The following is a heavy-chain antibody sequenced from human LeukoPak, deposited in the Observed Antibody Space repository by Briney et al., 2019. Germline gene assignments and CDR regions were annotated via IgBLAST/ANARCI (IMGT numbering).Heavy chain of an antibody. CDR2: ISNSGSYI. J-gene: IGHJ6*02. V-gene: IGHV3-21*05. CDR3: ARDRSSSTSSYYYGMDV. CDR1: GFTFSSYS. Sequence: GGSLRLSCAASGFTFSSYSMNWVRQAPGKGLEWVSYISNSGSYIYYADSVKGRFTISRDNAKNSVYLQMNSLRAEDTAVYYCARDRSSSTSSYYYGMDVWGQGTTVTVSS. D-gene: IGHD2-2*01.